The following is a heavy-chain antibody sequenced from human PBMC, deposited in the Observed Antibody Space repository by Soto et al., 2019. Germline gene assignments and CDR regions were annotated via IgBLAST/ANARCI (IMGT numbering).Heavy chain of an antibody. CDR3: ARDKGTTVTTRGIFDY. V-gene: IGHV1-69*01. D-gene: IGHD4-17*01. J-gene: IGHJ4*02. CDR2: IIPIFGTA. Sequence: QVQLVQSGAEVKKPGSSVKVSCKASGGTFSSYAISWVRQAPGQGLEWMGGIIPIFGTANYAQKCQGRVTITADESTSTADMELSSLRYEDTAVYYCARDKGTTVTTRGIFDYWGQGTLVTVSS. CDR1: GGTFSSYA.